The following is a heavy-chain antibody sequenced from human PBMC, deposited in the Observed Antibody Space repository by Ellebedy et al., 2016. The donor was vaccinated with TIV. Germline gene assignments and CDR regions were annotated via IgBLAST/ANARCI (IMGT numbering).Heavy chain of an antibody. CDR3: ARDLTYCSSTSCYHMDV. CDR2: INPNSGGT. J-gene: IGHJ6*03. D-gene: IGHD2-2*01. V-gene: IGHV1-2*02. CDR1: GYTFTGYY. Sequence: ASVKVSXKASGYTFTGYYMHWVRQAPGQGLEWMGWINPNSGGTNYAQKFQGRVTMTRDTSISTAYMELSRLRSDDTAVYYCARDLTYCSSTSCYHMDVWGKGTTVTVSS.